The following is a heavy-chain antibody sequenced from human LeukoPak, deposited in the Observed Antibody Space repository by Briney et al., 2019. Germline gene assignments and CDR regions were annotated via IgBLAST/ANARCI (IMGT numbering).Heavy chain of an antibody. D-gene: IGHD6-19*01. J-gene: IGHJ4*02. CDR2: LSGSDGTP. V-gene: IGHV3-23*01. CDR1: EITFNDHA. Sequence: GGSLRLSCAASEITFNDHAKNWVRQAPGKGLEWVSGLSGSDGTPYYADSVKGRFTISRDNSRNTLFPQINSLRAEDTAVYYCAGVTSGWHPYYFDYWGQGTLVIVSS. CDR3: AGVTSGWHPYYFDY.